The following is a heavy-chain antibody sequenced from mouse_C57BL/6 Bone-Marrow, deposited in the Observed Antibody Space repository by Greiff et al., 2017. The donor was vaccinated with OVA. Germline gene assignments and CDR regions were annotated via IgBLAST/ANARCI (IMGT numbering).Heavy chain of an antibody. CDR1: GYTFTDYN. Sequence: EVQLQQSGPELVKPGASVKIPCKASGYTFTDYNMDWVKQSHGKSLEWIGDINPNNGGTIYNQKFKGKATLTVDKYSSTAYMELRSLTSEDTAVYYCAREKNYYGSSPYAMDYWGQGTSVTVSS. J-gene: IGHJ4*01. CDR2: INPNNGGT. D-gene: IGHD1-1*01. CDR3: AREKNYYGSSPYAMDY. V-gene: IGHV1-18*01.